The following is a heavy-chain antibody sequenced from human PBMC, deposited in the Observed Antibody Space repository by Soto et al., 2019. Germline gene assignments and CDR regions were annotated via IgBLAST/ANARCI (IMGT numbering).Heavy chain of an antibody. Sequence: QVQLVQSGAEVKKPGSSVKVSCKASGGTFSSYAISWVRQAPGQGLEWMGGIIPIFGTANYAQKFQGRVTITADESTSTAYMELSSRRSEDTAVYYCARAPPSSYQLLPSWFDPWGQGALVTVSS. CDR2: IIPIFGTA. V-gene: IGHV1-69*01. D-gene: IGHD2-2*01. J-gene: IGHJ5*02. CDR3: ARAPPSSYQLLPSWFDP. CDR1: GGTFSSYA.